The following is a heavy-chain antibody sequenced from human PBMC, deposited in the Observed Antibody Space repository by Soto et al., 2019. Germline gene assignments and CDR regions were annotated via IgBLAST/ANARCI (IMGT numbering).Heavy chain of an antibody. V-gene: IGHV4-4*02. J-gene: IGHJ6*02. D-gene: IGHD2-15*01. CDR3: ARAGRGYCSGGSCYSGLHGMDV. CDR1: GGSISSSNW. Sequence: QVQLQESGPGLVKPSGTLSLTCAVSGGSISSSNWWSWVRQPPGKGLEWIGEIYHSGSTNYNPSLKSRVTISVDKSNNQFSLKLSSVTAADTAVYYYARAGRGYCSGGSCYSGLHGMDVWGQGTTVTVSS. CDR2: IYHSGST.